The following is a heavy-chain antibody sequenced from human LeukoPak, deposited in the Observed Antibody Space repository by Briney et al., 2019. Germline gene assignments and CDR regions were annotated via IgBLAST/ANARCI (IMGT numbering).Heavy chain of an antibody. Sequence: SETLSLTCTVSGGSISSYFWSWIRQPPGKGLEWIGYIYYSGSTNYNPSLKSRVTISVDTSKNQFSLKLSSVTAADTAVYYYASLTTVTQGYFDYWGQGTLVTVSS. CDR1: GGSISSYF. V-gene: IGHV4-59*08. CDR3: ASLTTVTQGYFDY. D-gene: IGHD4-17*01. CDR2: IYYSGST. J-gene: IGHJ4*02.